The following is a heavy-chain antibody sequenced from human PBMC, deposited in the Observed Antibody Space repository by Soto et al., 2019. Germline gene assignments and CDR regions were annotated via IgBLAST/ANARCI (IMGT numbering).Heavy chain of an antibody. D-gene: IGHD2-2*01. CDR1: GGSVSSGSYY. Sequence: SETLSLTCTVSGGSVSSGSYYWSWLRQPPGKGLEWIGYIYYSGSTNYNPSLKSRVTISVDTSKNQFSLKLSSVTAADTAVYYCARDSVVGDTSRWLQPFDYWGQGTLVTVSS. CDR2: IYYSGST. V-gene: IGHV4-61*01. J-gene: IGHJ4*02. CDR3: ARDSVVGDTSRWLQPFDY.